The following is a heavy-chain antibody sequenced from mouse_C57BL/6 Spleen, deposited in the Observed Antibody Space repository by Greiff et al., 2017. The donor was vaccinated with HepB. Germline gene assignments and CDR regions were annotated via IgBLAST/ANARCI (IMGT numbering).Heavy chain of an antibody. CDR3: ARWVITTVEARYFDV. CDR1: GYTFTSYW. J-gene: IGHJ1*03. V-gene: IGHV1-53*01. CDR2: INPSNGGT. Sequence: QVQLQQPGTELVKPGASVTLSCKASGYTFTSYWMHWVKQRPGQGLEWIGNINPSNGGTNYNEKFKSTATLTVDKSSSTAYMQLSSLTSEDSAVYYCARWVITTVEARYFDVWGTGTTVTVSS. D-gene: IGHD1-1*01.